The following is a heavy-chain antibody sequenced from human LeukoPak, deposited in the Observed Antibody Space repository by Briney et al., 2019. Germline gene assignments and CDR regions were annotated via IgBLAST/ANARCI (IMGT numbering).Heavy chain of an antibody. V-gene: IGHV4-59*08. J-gene: IGHJ3*02. CDR1: GGSISSYY. CDR2: IYYSGST. CDR3: AITQWLRPTHAFDI. D-gene: IGHD5-12*01. Sequence: SETLSLTCTVSGGSISSYYWSWIRQPPGKGLEWIGYIYYSGSTYYNPSLKSRVTISVDTSKNQFSLKLSSVTAADTAVYYCAITQWLRPTHAFDIWGQGTMVTVSS.